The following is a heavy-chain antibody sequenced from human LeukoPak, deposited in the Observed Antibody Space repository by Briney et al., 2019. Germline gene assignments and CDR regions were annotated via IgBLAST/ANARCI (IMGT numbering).Heavy chain of an antibody. CDR1: GYSFTTYW. J-gene: IGHJ4*02. Sequence: GESPKISCKGSGYSFTTYWIGWVRQMPGKGLEWMGIIYPGDSDTRYSPSFQGQVTISADKSINSAYLQWSSLKASDTAIYYCARRVGPCGGASCEYFEHWGQGTLVTVSS. V-gene: IGHV5-51*01. D-gene: IGHD2-21*01. CDR3: ARRVGPCGGASCEYFEH. CDR2: IYPGDSDT.